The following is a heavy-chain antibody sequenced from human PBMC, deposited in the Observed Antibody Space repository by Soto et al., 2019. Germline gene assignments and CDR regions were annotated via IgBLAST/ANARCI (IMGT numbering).Heavy chain of an antibody. CDR1: GGSISSGGYS. CDR3: ARGGDEVGYGMDV. V-gene: IGHV4-30-2*01. CDR2: IYHSGST. D-gene: IGHD2-15*01. J-gene: IGHJ6*02. Sequence: QLQLQESGSGLVKPSQTLSLTCAVSGGSISSGGYSWSWIRQPPGKGLEWIGYIYHSGSTYYNPSLKSRVTRSVDRSKSQFSRKLSSVTAADTAVYYCARGGDEVGYGMDVWGQGTTVTVSS.